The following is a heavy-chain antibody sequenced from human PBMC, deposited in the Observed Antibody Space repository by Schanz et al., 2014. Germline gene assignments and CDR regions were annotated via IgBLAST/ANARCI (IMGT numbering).Heavy chain of an antibody. CDR1: GFTFTTHS. V-gene: IGHV4-39*01. D-gene: IGHD2-2*01. CDR3: ARAARRTRVVPLYFDY. J-gene: IGHJ4*02. CDR2: IYYSGST. Sequence: ESGGGLIQPGGSLRLSCAASGFTFTTHSMTWVRQPPGKGLEWIESIYYSGSTYYNPSFKSRVTTSVDTSKNQFSLKLRSVTAADTAVYYCARAARRTRVVPLYFDYWGQGTLVTVSS.